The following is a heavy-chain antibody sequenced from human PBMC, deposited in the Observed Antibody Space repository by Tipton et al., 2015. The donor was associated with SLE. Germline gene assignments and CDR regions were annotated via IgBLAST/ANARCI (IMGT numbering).Heavy chain of an antibody. J-gene: IGHJ5*02. D-gene: IGHD3-10*01. CDR1: GGSFSGYY. Sequence: GLVKPSETLSLTCAVYGGSFSGYYWSWIRQPPGKELEWIGEINHSGSTNYNPSLKSRVTISVDTSKNQFSLKLTYVTAADTAVYYCVRGVGSSSGRWFDPWGRGTLVTVSS. CDR2: INHSGST. CDR3: VRGVGSSSGRWFDP. V-gene: IGHV4-34*01.